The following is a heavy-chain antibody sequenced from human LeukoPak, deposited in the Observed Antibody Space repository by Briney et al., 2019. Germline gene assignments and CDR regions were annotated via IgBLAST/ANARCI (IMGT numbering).Heavy chain of an antibody. V-gene: IGHV3-48*04. J-gene: IGHJ4*02. Sequence: GGSLRLSCTASGFSFSTYSMNWVRQAPGKGLEWVSYIVGSSSNIYYADSVKGRFTISRDNAKNSLYLQMDSLRAEDTAVYYCARVEHFDYWGQGTLVTVSS. D-gene: IGHD5-24*01. CDR3: ARVEHFDY. CDR2: IVGSSSNI. CDR1: GFSFSTYS.